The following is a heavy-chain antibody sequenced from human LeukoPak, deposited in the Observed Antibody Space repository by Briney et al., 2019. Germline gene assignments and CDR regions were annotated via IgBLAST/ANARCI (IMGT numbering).Heavy chain of an antibody. CDR2: ISGSSSAT. CDR3: ARSPTSLTVFDF. Sequence: GGSLRLSCEASGFTFSAYAMTWVRQAPGKGLGWVSYISGSSSATYYADSVKGRFTISRDNAKNSVYMQMDSLRAEDTAVYYCARSPTSLTVFDFRGQGTLVTVSS. V-gene: IGHV3-48*01. CDR1: GFTFSAYA. J-gene: IGHJ4*02.